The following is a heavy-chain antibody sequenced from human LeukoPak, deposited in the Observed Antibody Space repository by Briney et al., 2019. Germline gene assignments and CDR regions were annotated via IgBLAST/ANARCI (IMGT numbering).Heavy chain of an antibody. D-gene: IGHD2-2*01. CDR3: AGAHIGLNIVVVPAAQRGGYFDY. V-gene: IGHV4-34*01. CDR1: GGSFSGYY. CDR2: INHSGST. J-gene: IGHJ4*02. Sequence: SETLSLTCAVYGGSFSGYYWSWIRQPPGKGLEWIGEINHSGSTNYNPSLKSRVTISVDTSKNQFSLKLSSVTAADTAVYYCAGAHIGLNIVVVPAAQRGGYFDYWGQGTLVTVSS.